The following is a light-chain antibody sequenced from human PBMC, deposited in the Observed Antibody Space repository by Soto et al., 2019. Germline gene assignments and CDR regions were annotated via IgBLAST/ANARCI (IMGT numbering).Light chain of an antibody. J-gene: IGKJ1*01. Sequence: EVVLTQSPGTLSLSPGERATLSCRASQSVSSTYLAWYQHKAGQAPRLLIYGASSRATGVPGRFSGSGAGTDITLTISRLEPEDFAVYYCQQHLMFAQGTKVDIK. V-gene: IGKV3-20*01. CDR1: QSVSSTY. CDR2: GAS. CDR3: QQHLM.